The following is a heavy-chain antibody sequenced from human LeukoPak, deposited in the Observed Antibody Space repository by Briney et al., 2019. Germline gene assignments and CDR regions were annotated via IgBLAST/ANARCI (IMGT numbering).Heavy chain of an antibody. D-gene: IGHD2-2*01. V-gene: IGHV3-23*01. CDR2: ISGSGGST. CDR3: AKRGYCSSTSCEDYYYYYMDV. Sequence: GGSLRLSCAASGFTFSSYAMSWVRQAPGKGLEWVSAISGSGGSTYYADSVKGRFTISRDNSKNTLYLQMNSLRAEDTAVYYCAKRGYCSSTSCEDYYYYYMDVWGKGTTVTVSS. J-gene: IGHJ6*03. CDR1: GFTFSSYA.